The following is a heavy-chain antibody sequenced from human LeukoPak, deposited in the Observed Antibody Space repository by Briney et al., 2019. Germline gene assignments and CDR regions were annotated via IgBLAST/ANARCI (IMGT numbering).Heavy chain of an antibody. CDR2: ISSSGSTI. CDR1: GFTFSSYE. D-gene: IGHD3-10*02. Sequence: GGSLRLSCAASGFTFSSYEMNWVRQAPGKGLEWVSYISSSGSTIYYADSVKGRFTISRDNAKNSLYLQMNSLRAEDTAVYYCARGGKYYDWGPRRNPQNWFDPWGQGTLVTVSS. V-gene: IGHV3-48*03. J-gene: IGHJ5*02. CDR3: ARGGKYYDWGPRRNPQNWFDP.